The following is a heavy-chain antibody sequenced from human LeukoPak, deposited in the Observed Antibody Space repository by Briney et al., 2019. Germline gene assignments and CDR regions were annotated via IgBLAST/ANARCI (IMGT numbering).Heavy chain of an antibody. V-gene: IGHV3-9*01. CDR2: ISWNSGSI. J-gene: IGHJ4*02. CDR1: GFTFDDYA. Sequence: GGSLRLSCAASGFTFDDYAMHWVRQAPGKGLEWVSGISWNSGSIGYADSVKGRFTISRDNAKNSLYLQMNSLRAEDTAVYYCALQGPLRFLEWLPRVWGQGTLVTVSS. CDR3: ALQGPLRFLEWLPRV. D-gene: IGHD3-3*01.